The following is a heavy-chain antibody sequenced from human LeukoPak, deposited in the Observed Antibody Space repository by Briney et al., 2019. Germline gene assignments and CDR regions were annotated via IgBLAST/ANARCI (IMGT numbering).Heavy chain of an antibody. CDR3: ARGGRRDGYNTFYFDH. V-gene: IGHV4-59*01. D-gene: IGHD5-24*01. Sequence: SETLSLTCTVSGGSISSYYWNWIRQPPGKGLEWIGYIYYSGSTKYNLSLKSRVTILVDTSNNQFALRLSSVTAADTAVYYCARGGRRDGYNTFYFDHWRQGALVTVSS. CDR2: IYYSGST. J-gene: IGHJ4*02. CDR1: GGSISSYY.